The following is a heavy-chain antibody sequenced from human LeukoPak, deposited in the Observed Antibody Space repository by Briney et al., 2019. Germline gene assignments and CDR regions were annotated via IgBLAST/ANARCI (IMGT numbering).Heavy chain of an antibody. V-gene: IGHV1-2*02. J-gene: IGHJ5*02. CDR3: ARGGSYGGLAFDP. CDR1: GYTFTGYF. D-gene: IGHD1-26*01. CDR2: INPNSGDT. Sequence: ASVKVSCKASGYTFTGYFMRWVRQAPGQGLEWMGWINPNSGDTNYAQKFQGRVTMTRDTSISTAYMELSRLRSDDTAVYYCARGGSYGGLAFDPWGQGTLVTVSS.